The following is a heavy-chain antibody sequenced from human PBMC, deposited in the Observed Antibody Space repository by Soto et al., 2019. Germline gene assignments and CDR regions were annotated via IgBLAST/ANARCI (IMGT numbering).Heavy chain of an antibody. CDR1: GGSISSGGYS. CDR3: AGGIAARPFGY. CDR2: SYHSGST. D-gene: IGHD6-6*01. Sequence: QLQLQESGSGLVKPSQTLSLTCAVSGGSISSGGYSWSWIRQPPGKGREGIGYSYHSGSTYYNPPVMSRVSISVNRAKKQFYLKLNYVTAAGTAVYYCAGGIAARPFGYWGQGNLVTVSS. J-gene: IGHJ4*02. V-gene: IGHV4-30-2*01.